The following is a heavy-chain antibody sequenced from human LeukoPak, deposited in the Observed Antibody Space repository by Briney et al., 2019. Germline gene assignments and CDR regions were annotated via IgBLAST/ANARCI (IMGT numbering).Heavy chain of an antibody. Sequence: SRTLSLTCAISGDSVSSNSAAWNWIRQSPSRGLEWLGRTYYRSKWYNDYAVSVKSRITINPDTSKNQFSLQLNSVTPEDTAVYYCARDKGNGSGSFRRGTLDYWGQGTLVTVSS. D-gene: IGHD1-26*01. CDR3: ARDKGNGSGSFRRGTLDY. V-gene: IGHV6-1*01. J-gene: IGHJ4*02. CDR2: TYYRSKWYN. CDR1: GDSVSSNSAA.